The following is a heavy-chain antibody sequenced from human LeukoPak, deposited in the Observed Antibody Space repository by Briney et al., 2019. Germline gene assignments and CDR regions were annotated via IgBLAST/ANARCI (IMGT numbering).Heavy chain of an antibody. CDR3: ARDSVSVRATFSDAFDI. Sequence: SVKVSCKASGGTFSSYAISWVRQAPGQGLEWMGGIIPIFGTANYAQKFQGRVTITTDESTSTAYMELSSLRSEDTAVYYCARDSVSVRATFSDAFDIWGQGTMVTVSS. V-gene: IGHV1-69*05. D-gene: IGHD1-26*01. J-gene: IGHJ3*02. CDR1: GGTFSSYA. CDR2: IIPIFGTA.